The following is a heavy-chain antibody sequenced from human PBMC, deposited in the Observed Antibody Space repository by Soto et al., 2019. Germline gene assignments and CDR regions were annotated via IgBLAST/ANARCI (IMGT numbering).Heavy chain of an antibody. D-gene: IGHD4-4*01. CDR1: GGTFSSYA. Sequence: SVKVSCKASGGTFSSYAISWVRQAPGQGLEWMGGIIPIFGTANYAQKFQGRVTITADESTSTAYMELSSLRSEDTAVYYCARVGGSNDYTHFDYWGQGTLVTVSS. CDR3: ARVGGSNDYTHFDY. CDR2: IIPIFGTA. J-gene: IGHJ4*02. V-gene: IGHV1-69*13.